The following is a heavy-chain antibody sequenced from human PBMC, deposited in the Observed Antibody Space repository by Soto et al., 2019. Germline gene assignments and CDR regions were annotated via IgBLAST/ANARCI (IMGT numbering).Heavy chain of an antibody. J-gene: IGHJ4*02. Sequence: QVRLQESGPGLVKPSETLSLTCTVSGGPTSASYWTWVRQPPGKRPEWIGCVYYTGNTHYNPSLKSRVTVSRDMSKNQFSLELTSVTAADTAMYFCAAALDHQKVGFWGQGILVTVSS. CDR2: VYYTGNT. CDR3: AAALDHQKVGF. V-gene: IGHV4-59*01. CDR1: GGPTSASY. D-gene: IGHD2-2*01.